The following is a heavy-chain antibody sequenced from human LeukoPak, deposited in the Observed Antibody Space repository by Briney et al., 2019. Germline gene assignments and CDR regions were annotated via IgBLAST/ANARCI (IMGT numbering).Heavy chain of an antibody. D-gene: IGHD3-22*01. CDR3: ARDDSSGYYDY. CDR2: IYYSGST. J-gene: IGHJ4*02. V-gene: IGHV4-59*01. Sequence: SETLSLTCTVSGGSISSYYWSWIRQPPGKGLEWIGYIYYSGSTNYNPSLKSRVTISVDASKNQFSLKLSSVTAADTAVYYCARDDSSGYYDYWGQGTLVTVSS. CDR1: GGSISSYY.